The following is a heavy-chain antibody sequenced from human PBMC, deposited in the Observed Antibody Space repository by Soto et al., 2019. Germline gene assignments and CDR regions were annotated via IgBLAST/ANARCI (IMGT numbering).Heavy chain of an antibody. CDR2: INHSGST. CDR1: GGSFSGYY. CDR3: AREKRITIFGVVIYSYYYGMDV. Sequence: SETLSLTCAVYGGSFSGYYWSWIRQPPGKGLEWIGEINHSGSTNYNPSLKSRVTISVDTSKNQFSLKLSSVTAADTAVYYCAREKRITIFGVVIYSYYYGMDVWGQGTLVTVSS. V-gene: IGHV4-34*01. D-gene: IGHD3-3*01. J-gene: IGHJ6*02.